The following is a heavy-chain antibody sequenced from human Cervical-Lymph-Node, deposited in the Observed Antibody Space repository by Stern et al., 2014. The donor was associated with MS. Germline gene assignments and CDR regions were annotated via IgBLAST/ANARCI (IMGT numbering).Heavy chain of an antibody. CDR2: INPKSGGT. Sequence: VHLVESGAEVKKPGASVKVSCTTSGYSFTGYYMHWVRQAPGQGLEWMGWINPKSGGTKYAQKFQGRVTMTRDTSLTSAYMELTRLSSDDTAVYYCARDRAGWGTGSEYWGQGTQVTVSS. J-gene: IGHJ4*02. D-gene: IGHD6-19*01. CDR3: ARDRAGWGTGSEY. V-gene: IGHV1-2*02. CDR1: GYSFTGYY.